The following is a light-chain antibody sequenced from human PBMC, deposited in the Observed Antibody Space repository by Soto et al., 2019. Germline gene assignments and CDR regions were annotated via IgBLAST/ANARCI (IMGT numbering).Light chain of an antibody. CDR3: SSYTRSSTLV. CDR1: SSDVGGYNY. V-gene: IGLV2-14*01. Sequence: ALTQPSSVSGSPGQSITISCTGTSSDVGGYNYVSWYQQHPGKAPKLMIYEVSNRTSGVSNRFSGSKSGNTASLTISGLQAEDEADYYCSSYTRSSTLVFGGGTTLTVL. CDR2: EVS. J-gene: IGLJ2*01.